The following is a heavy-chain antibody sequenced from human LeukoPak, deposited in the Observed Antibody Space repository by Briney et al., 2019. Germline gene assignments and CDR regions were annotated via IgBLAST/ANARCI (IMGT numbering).Heavy chain of an antibody. J-gene: IGHJ6*02. V-gene: IGHV1-69*13. Sequence: SVKVSCKASGGTFSSYAISWVRQAPGQGLEWMGGIIPIFGTANYAQKFQGRVTITADEPTSTAYMELSSLRSEDTAVYYCARGGGNYYGSGSHHFYGMDVWGQGTTVTVSS. D-gene: IGHD3-10*01. CDR1: GGTFSSYA. CDR2: IIPIFGTA. CDR3: ARGGGNYYGSGSHHFYGMDV.